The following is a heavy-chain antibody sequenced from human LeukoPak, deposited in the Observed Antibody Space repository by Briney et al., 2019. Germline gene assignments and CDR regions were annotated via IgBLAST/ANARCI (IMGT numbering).Heavy chain of an antibody. J-gene: IGHJ4*02. D-gene: IGHD6-6*01. CDR1: GFTFGKYW. CDR3: AKVGYSSSWAIDY. CDR2: ISVRGGTT. Sequence: PGGSLRLSCVASGFTFGKYWMSWVRQAPGKGLEWVSGISVRGGTTYYADFVKGRFTISRDNSKNTVYLQMNSLRAEDTAVFYCAKVGYSSSWAIDYWGQGTLVTVSS. V-gene: IGHV3-23*01.